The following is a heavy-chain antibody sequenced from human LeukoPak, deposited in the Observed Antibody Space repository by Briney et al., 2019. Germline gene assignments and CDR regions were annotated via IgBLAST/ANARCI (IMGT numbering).Heavy chain of an antibody. Sequence: PSETLSLTCAVSGASISGSGYYWGWIRQPPGKGLEWVANIKQDGSEKYYVDSVKGRFTISRDNVKNSLYLQMNSLRAEDTAVYYCARKNGLDYWGQGTLVTVSS. CDR2: IKQDGSEK. CDR3: ARKNGLDY. J-gene: IGHJ4*02. CDR1: GASISGSGYY. V-gene: IGHV3-7*01.